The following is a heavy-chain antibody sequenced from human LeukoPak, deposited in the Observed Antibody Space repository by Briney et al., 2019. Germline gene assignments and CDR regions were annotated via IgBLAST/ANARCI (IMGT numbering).Heavy chain of an antibody. Sequence: KPGGSLRLSCAASGFTFNTYTVGWVRQAPGKRLEWVASISSSSTYIYYADSVKGRFTISRDNAKNSLSLQMHSLRAEDTAVYYCARDMSPKCSGGSRYLDYWGQGTLVTVSS. CDR3: ARDMSPKCSGGSRYLDY. J-gene: IGHJ4*02. CDR1: GFTFNTYT. V-gene: IGHV3-21*01. D-gene: IGHD2-15*01. CDR2: ISSSSTYI.